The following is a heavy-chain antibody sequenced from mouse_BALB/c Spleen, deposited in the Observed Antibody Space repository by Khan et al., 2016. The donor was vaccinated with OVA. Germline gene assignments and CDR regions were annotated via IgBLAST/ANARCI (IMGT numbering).Heavy chain of an antibody. CDR2: IWAGGST. CDR1: GFSLTSHG. CDR3: ARNRGPDYFNY. Sequence: VQLKESGPGLVAPSQSLSITCTVSGFSLTSHGVHWVRQPPGKGLEWLGVIWAGGSTNYNSALMSRLSISKDSSKSQVFLKMNSLQTDDTAIYYCARNRGPDYFNYWGQGTTLTVSS. J-gene: IGHJ2*01. V-gene: IGHV2-9*02. D-gene: IGHD3-3*01.